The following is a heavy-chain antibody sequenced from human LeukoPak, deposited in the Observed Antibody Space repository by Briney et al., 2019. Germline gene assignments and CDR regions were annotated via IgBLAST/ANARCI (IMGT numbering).Heavy chain of an antibody. CDR3: AREVYYGSGSPRLDY. D-gene: IGHD3-10*01. Sequence: GGSLRLSCAASGFIFSSYSMNWVRQAPGKGLEWVSYISRSGSTISYADSVKGRFTFSRDNDKNSLFLQMNSLRAEDTAVYYCAREVYYGSGSPRLDYWGQGTLVTVSS. CDR2: ISRSGSTI. J-gene: IGHJ4*02. CDR1: GFIFSSYS. V-gene: IGHV3-48*01.